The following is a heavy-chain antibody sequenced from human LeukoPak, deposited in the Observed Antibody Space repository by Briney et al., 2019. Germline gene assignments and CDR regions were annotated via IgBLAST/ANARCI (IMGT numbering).Heavy chain of an antibody. D-gene: IGHD1-1*01. CDR3: AVHQSGKSRIEVLVI. CDR1: GGSLSDYF. Sequence: SETLSLTCTVSGGSLSDYFWSWLRQPPRQGVEWIGYIYRSDTTKYNPSLKSRVILSVDTSKNQFSLTVISVTAADTAVYYFAVHQSGKSRIEVLVIWGQRK. V-gene: IGHV4-59*01. CDR2: IYRSDTT. J-gene: IGHJ3*02.